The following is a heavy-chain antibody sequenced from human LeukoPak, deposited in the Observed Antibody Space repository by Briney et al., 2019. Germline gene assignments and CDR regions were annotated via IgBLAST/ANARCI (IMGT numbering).Heavy chain of an antibody. D-gene: IGHD3-10*02. Sequence: GGSLRLSCAASGFTVSSNYMSWVRQAPGKGLEGVSVIYSGGSTYYADSVKGRFTISRDNSKNTLYLQMNSLRAEDTAVYYCAELGITMIGGVWGKGTTVTISS. V-gene: IGHV3-53*01. J-gene: IGHJ6*04. CDR2: IYSGGST. CDR3: AELGITMIGGV. CDR1: GFTVSSNY.